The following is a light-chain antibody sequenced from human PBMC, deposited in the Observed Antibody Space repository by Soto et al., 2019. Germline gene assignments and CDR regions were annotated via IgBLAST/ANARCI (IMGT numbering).Light chain of an antibody. CDR3: QQYHHWPPIN. V-gene: IGKV3-15*01. J-gene: IGKJ5*01. CDR1: QNIDIN. Sequence: EIVMTQSPATVSVSPVERVTLSCSSSQNIDINLVWYQQKPGQAPRLLIFRASTRATGIPARFSGSGSGTEFTLTISSLQSEDFAIYYCQQYHHWPPINFGQGTRLEIK. CDR2: RAS.